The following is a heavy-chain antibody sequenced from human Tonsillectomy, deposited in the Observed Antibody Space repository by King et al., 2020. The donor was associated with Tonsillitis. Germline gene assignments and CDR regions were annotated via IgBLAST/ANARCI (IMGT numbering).Heavy chain of an antibody. Sequence: LQLVQSGAEVKKPGESLKISCKGSGYNFTSYWIGWVRQMPGKGLEWMGSIYPGDSDTRYSPSFQGQVTISADKSISTAFLQWSSLKASDTAMYYCARRRPGIAAATDFWGQGTLVTVSS. CDR2: IYPGDSDT. CDR3: ARRRPGIAAATDF. CDR1: GYNFTSYW. D-gene: IGHD6-13*01. V-gene: IGHV5-51*01. J-gene: IGHJ4*02.